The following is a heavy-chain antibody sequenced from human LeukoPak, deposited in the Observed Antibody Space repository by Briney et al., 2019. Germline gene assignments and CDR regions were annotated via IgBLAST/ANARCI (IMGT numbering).Heavy chain of an antibody. V-gene: IGHV3-23*01. CDR3: TTGYPSFDY. D-gene: IGHD3-9*01. J-gene: IGHJ4*02. CDR1: GFTFSNFA. Sequence: GGSLRLSCAVSGFTFSNFAMSWVRQAPGKGLEWVSAITGSGGATFYAESVKGRFTISRDNSKNTLYLQMNSLRAEDTAVYYCTTGYPSFDYWGQGTLVTVSS. CDR2: ITGSGGAT.